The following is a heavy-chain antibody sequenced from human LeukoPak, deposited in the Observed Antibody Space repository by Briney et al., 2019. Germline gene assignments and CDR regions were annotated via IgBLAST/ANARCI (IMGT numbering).Heavy chain of an antibody. Sequence: GGSLRLSCAASGFTFSNYWMIWVRQAQGKGLEWVGNIKEDGSEKRYADSVRGRFTISRDNAQTSIYLQMNSLRAEDTAVYHCARASKPWLQLTWGQGTLVTVSS. CDR1: GFTFSNYW. CDR3: ARASKPWLQLT. D-gene: IGHD5-24*01. J-gene: IGHJ5*02. CDR2: IKEDGSEK. V-gene: IGHV3-7*05.